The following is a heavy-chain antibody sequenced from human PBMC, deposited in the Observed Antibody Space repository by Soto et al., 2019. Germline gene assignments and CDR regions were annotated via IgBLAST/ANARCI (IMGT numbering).Heavy chain of an antibody. Sequence: EVQLLESGGGLVQPGGSLRLSCAASGLTYSSYAMSWVRQGPGKGLEWVSTISGSGGSTYYADSVKGRFTISRDNSKTTLYLQMNSLRAEDTAVYYCAKGVSFDIWGQGTMVTVSS. CDR3: AKGVSFDI. CDR1: GLTYSSYA. V-gene: IGHV3-23*01. J-gene: IGHJ3*02. CDR2: ISGSGGST.